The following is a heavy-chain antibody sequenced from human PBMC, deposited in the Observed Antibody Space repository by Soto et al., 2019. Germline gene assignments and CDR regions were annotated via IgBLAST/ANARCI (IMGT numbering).Heavy chain of an antibody. CDR1: GFTFSSYA. CDR3: ARGPSHVGSGIVPDAILGGYNYFDP. V-gene: IGHV3-23*01. J-gene: IGHJ5*02. Sequence: EEQLLESGGGLVQPGESLRLSCAASGFTFSSYAMSWVRQAPGKGLEWVSLISGSGGNTFYADSVKGRFTISRDNSKNTLFLQMNSLRAEDTAVYYCARGPSHVGSGIVPDAILGGYNYFDPWGQGTLVTVSS. D-gene: IGHD2-2*01. CDR2: ISGSGGNT.